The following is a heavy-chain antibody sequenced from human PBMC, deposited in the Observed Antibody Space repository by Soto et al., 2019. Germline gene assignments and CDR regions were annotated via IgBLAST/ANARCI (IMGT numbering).Heavy chain of an antibody. J-gene: IGHJ4*02. V-gene: IGHV3-48*01. CDR1: GFGFNNYG. D-gene: IGHD4-17*01. Sequence: GRPLRLSCAAAGFGFNNYGMSWVRQVRGKGLECASYISRSSATIYYADSVKGRFTISRDNAENSLYLQMDSLRAEDTAVYYCTSEMSFYGDYDNYWGQGTLVTVSS. CDR2: ISRSSATI. CDR3: TSEMSFYGDYDNY.